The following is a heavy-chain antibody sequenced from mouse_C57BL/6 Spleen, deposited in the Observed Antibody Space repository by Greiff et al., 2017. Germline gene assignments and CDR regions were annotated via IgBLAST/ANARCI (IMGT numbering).Heavy chain of an antibody. V-gene: IGHV1-15*01. CDR1: CYTFTDYE. CDR3: TRGGYGKDFDY. J-gene: IGHJ2*01. D-gene: IGHD2-1*01. CDR2: IDPETCGT. Sequence: VQLQESGAELVRPGASVTLSCKASCYTFTDYEMHWVKQTPVHGLEWIGAIDPETCGTAFNQQLKGKAILTAANSSSTAYMELRSLTSEDSAVYYCTRGGYGKDFDYWGQGTTLAVSS.